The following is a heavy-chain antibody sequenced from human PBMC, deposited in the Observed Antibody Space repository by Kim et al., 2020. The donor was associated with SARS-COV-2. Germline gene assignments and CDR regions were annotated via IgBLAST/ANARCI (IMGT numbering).Heavy chain of an antibody. V-gene: IGHV3-30*03. J-gene: IGHJ4*02. CDR2: TSYDESNK. Sequence: GGSLRLSCAASGFTFSNYGIHWVRQAPGKGLEWVAHTSYDESNKYYADSVEGRFTISRDNSKNTLYLQMNTLRVDDTAVYYCAREGSSGSFPDSWGQGTRVTGSS. CDR1: GFTFSNYG. CDR3: AREGSSGSFPDS. D-gene: IGHD3-10*01.